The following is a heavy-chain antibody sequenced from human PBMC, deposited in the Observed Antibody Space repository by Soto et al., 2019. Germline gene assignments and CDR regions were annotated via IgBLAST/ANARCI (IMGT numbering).Heavy chain of an antibody. Sequence: PGGSLRLSCVASGFTFSSYWMHWVRQAPGKGLVWVSRINSDGSSTSYADSVKGRFTISRDNAKNTLYLQMNSLRAEDTAVYYCARVAYSNYDFDYWGQGTLVTVSS. D-gene: IGHD4-4*01. CDR2: INSDGSST. J-gene: IGHJ4*02. CDR3: ARVAYSNYDFDY. V-gene: IGHV3-74*01. CDR1: GFTFSSYW.